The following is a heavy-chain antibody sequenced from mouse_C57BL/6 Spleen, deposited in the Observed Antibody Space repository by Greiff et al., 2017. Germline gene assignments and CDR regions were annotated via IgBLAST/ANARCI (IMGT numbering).Heavy chain of an antibody. CDR2: IDPENGDT. CDR3: TTSNYGLYYAMDY. V-gene: IGHV14-4*01. D-gene: IGHD1-1*01. Sequence: EVQLQQSGAELVRPGASVKLSCTASGFNIKDDYMHWVKQRPEQGLEWIGWIDPENGDTEYASKFQGKATITADTSSNTAYLQLSSLTSEDTAVYYCTTSNYGLYYAMDYWGQGTSVTVSS. J-gene: IGHJ4*01. CDR1: GFNIKDDY.